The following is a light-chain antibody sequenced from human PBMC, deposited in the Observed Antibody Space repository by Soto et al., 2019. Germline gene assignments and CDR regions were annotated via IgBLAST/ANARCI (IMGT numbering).Light chain of an antibody. Sequence: DIQMTQSPSTLSASVGDRVTITCRASQSISGWLAWYQQKPGRAPKLLISDASSLENGVPSRFSGSESGTEYTVTISSLKPEDVATYYCQQYKNLYTFGQGTKVDIK. CDR3: QQYKNLYT. CDR1: QSISGW. CDR2: DAS. V-gene: IGKV1-5*01. J-gene: IGKJ2*01.